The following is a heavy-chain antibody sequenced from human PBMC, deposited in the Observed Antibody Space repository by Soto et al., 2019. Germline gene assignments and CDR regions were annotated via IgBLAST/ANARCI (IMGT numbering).Heavy chain of an antibody. CDR2: ITHRGST. D-gene: IGHD1-26*01. CDR3: VRGGAHAKSGSGIYQFGYGLDF. J-gene: IGHJ6*02. Sequence: QVQLQQWGAGLLKPSETLSLTCDVSGESFGGYEWSWIRQSPGKGLEWIGDITHRGSTNYNPSLKSRVTLSVDTSKRQFSLKLSSVTAADTAVYYCVRGGAHAKSGSGIYQFGYGLDFWGQGTTVTVSS. CDR1: GESFGGYE. V-gene: IGHV4-34*02.